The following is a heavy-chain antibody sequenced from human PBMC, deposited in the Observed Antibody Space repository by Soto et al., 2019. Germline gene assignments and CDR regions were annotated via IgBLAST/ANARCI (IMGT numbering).Heavy chain of an antibody. CDR1: VGSSRSGYYY. CDR3: ARERGDPYPRVFDY. J-gene: IGHJ4*02. Sequence: QGLSLTCPVPVGSSRSGYYYWSWLLHPPGKGLEWIGYIYYSGSTYYNPSLKSRVTISVDTSKNQFSLKLSSVTAGDTAVYYCARERGDPYPRVFDYWGQGTLVTVSS. V-gene: IGHV4-30-4*01. D-gene: IGHD2-21*02. CDR2: IYYSGST.